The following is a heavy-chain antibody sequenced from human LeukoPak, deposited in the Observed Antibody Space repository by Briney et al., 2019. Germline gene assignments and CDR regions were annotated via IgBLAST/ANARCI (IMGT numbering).Heavy chain of an antibody. CDR3: ARGTATHQYSFDY. CDR1: GFTFSNYG. Sequence: GGTLRLSCAASGFTFSNYGMHWVRQAPGKGLEWVALTRYDKSDIYYVDSVKGRFTISRDNSKSILYLQMNSLRAEDTAVYFCARGTATHQYSFDYWGQGTLVAVSS. V-gene: IGHV3-30*02. J-gene: IGHJ4*02. CDR2: TRYDKSDI. D-gene: IGHD2-2*01.